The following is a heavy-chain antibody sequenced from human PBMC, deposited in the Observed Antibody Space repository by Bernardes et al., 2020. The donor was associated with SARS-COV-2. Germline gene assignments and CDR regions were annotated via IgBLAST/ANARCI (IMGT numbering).Heavy chain of an antibody. D-gene: IGHD3-3*01. CDR2: INHSGST. J-gene: IGHJ5*02. CDR3: ARSPYWSGYSWFDP. V-gene: IGHV4-34*01. Sequence: SETLSLTCAVYGGSFSGYYWSWIRQPPGKGLEWIGEINHSGSTNYNPSLKSRVTISVDTSKNQFSLKLSSVTAADTAVYYCARSPYWSGYSWFDPWGQGTLVTVSS. CDR1: GGSFSGYY.